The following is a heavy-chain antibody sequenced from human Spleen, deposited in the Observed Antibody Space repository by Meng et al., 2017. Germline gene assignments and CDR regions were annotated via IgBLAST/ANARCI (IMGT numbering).Heavy chain of an antibody. CDR1: GFTFSSYD. CDR2: IGTAGDT. J-gene: IGHJ3*02. D-gene: IGHD2-8*02. Sequence: GESLKISCAASGFTFSSYDMHWVRQATGKGLEWVSAIGTAGDTYYPGSVKGRFTISRENAKNSLYLQMNSLRAGDTAVYYCARARRTMLVGDAFDIWGQGTMVTVSS. CDR3: ARARRTMLVGDAFDI. V-gene: IGHV3-13*01.